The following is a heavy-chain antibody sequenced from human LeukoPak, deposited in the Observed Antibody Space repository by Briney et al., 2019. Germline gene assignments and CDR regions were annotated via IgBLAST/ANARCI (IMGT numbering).Heavy chain of an antibody. Sequence: ASVKVSCKASGYTFISYDINWVRQATGQGLEWMGWMNPNSGNTGYAQKFQGRVTITRNTSISTAYMELSSLRSEDTAVYYCARGGTDRDYYYDSSGSLHYWGQGTLVTVSS. J-gene: IGHJ4*02. CDR3: ARGGTDRDYYYDSSGSLHY. CDR2: MNPNSGNT. V-gene: IGHV1-8*03. CDR1: GYTFISYD. D-gene: IGHD3-22*01.